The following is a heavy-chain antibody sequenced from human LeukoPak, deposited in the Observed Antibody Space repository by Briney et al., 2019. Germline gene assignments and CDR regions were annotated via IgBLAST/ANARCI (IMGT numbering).Heavy chain of an antibody. Sequence: GGSLRLSCAVSGITLSNYGMSWVRQAPGKGLEWVAGISDSGCRTNYADSVKGRFTISRDNPKNTLYLQMNSLRAEDTAVYFCAKRGVVIRVILVGFHKEAYYFDSWGQGALATVSS. CDR1: GITLSNYG. CDR2: ISDSGCRT. J-gene: IGHJ4*02. V-gene: IGHV3-23*01. CDR3: AKRGVVIRVILVGFHKEAYYFDS. D-gene: IGHD3-22*01.